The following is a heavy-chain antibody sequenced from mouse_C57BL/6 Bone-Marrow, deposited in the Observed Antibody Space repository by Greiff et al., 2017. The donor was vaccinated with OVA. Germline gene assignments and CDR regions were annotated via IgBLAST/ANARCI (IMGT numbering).Heavy chain of an antibody. CDR3: ARDRGSRTWFAY. CDR2: ISDGGSYT. V-gene: IGHV5-4*01. Sequence: VQLQQSGGGLVKPGGSLKLSCAASGFTFSSYAMSWVRQTPEKRLEWVATISDGGSYTYYPDNVKGRFTISRDNAKNNLYLQMSHLKSEDTAMDDCARDRGSRTWFAYWGQGTLVTVSA. D-gene: IGHD1-1*01. CDR1: GFTFSSYA. J-gene: IGHJ3*01.